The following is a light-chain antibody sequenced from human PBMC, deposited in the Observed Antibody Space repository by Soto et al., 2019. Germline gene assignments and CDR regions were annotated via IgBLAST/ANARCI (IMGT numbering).Light chain of an antibody. CDR3: QQYKNWPIT. CDR1: QSIGSD. J-gene: IGKJ5*01. V-gene: IGKV3-15*01. Sequence: EKVMTQSPATLSVSPGETATLSCRASQSIGSDLAWYQQKPGQAPRLLIYGESARATDIPDRFNGSGSGTDLNLTISRLQSDDFAVYYCQQYKNWPITFGQGTRLEIK. CDR2: GES.